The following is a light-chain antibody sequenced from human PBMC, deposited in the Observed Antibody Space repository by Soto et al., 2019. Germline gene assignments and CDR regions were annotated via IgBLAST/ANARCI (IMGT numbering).Light chain of an antibody. CDR1: QNINNY. J-gene: IGKJ5*01. CDR2: DAS. Sequence: DIEITQSPSSLSASVGDRVTITFQASQNINNYLNWYQQKPGRAPKLLIYDASNLEAGVPSRFRGSGSGTDFTFTISRLQPEDIATYYCQQYENLHTFGQGTRLEIK. V-gene: IGKV1-33*01. CDR3: QQYENLHT.